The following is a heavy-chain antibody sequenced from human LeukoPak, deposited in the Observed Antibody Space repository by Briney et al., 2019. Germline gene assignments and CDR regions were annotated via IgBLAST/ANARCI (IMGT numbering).Heavy chain of an antibody. D-gene: IGHD6-6*01. J-gene: IGHJ6*03. CDR2: ISTSGST. V-gene: IGHV4-4*07. CDR1: GGSISSYY. Sequence: ASETLSLTCTVSGGSISSYYWSCIRQPAGKGLEWIGRISTSGSTNYNPSLKSRVTMSVDTSKNQFSVKLSSVTAADTAVYYCARVSSAARPPFTFYYMDVWGKGTTVTVSS. CDR3: ARVSSAARPPFTFYYMDV.